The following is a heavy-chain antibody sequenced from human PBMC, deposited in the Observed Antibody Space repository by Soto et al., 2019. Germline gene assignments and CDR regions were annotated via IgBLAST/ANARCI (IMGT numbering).Heavy chain of an antibody. CDR3: ARLEGLATISYYFDF. D-gene: IGHD3-9*01. CDR2: IYYRGNT. Sequence: QLQESGPGLVKPSETLSLTCSVSGDSINSDKYYWGWIRQPPGKGLEWIGSIYYRGNTYYNPSLQPRVTISRVKSKSQFSLRLTSVTAADSAVYFCARLEGLATISYYFDFWGQGAQVTVSS. J-gene: IGHJ4*02. CDR1: GDSINSDKYY. V-gene: IGHV4-39*01.